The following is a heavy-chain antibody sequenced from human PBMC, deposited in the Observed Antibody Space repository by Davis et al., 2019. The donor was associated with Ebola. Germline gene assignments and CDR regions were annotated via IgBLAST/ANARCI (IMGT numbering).Heavy chain of an antibody. V-gene: IGHV3-33*01. J-gene: IGHJ6*02. Sequence: PGGSLRLSCAASGFIFSDYGMHWVRQAPGRGLEWVAVIRNDGSDKYSADSVKGRFTISRDNSKNTLYLQMNSLRAEDTAVYYCARVGCSGGSCFSYSGLDVWGQGTTVTVSS. CDR2: IRNDGSDK. CDR1: GFIFSDYG. D-gene: IGHD2-15*01. CDR3: ARVGCSGGSCFSYSGLDV.